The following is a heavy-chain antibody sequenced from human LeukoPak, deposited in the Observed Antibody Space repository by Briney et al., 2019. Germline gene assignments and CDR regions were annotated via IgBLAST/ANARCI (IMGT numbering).Heavy chain of an antibody. V-gene: IGHV1-2*02. CDR1: GYTFTGYY. CDR2: INPNSGGT. CDR3: ARASGSYRPETDY. D-gene: IGHD1-26*01. J-gene: IGHJ4*02. Sequence: EASVKVSCKASGYTFTGYYMHWVRQAPGQGLEWMGWINPNSGGTNYAQKFQGGVTMTRDTSISTAYMELSRLRSDDTAVYYCARASGSYRPETDYWGQGTLVTVSS.